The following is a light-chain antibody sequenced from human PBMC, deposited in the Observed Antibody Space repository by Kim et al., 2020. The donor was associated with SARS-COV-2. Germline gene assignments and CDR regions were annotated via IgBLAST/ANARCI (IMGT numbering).Light chain of an antibody. CDR3: NSRDSSGNHLKV. CDR2: GKN. J-gene: IGLJ2*01. Sequence: LGQTVRITCQGDSLRSYYASWYQQKPEQAPVLVIYGKNNRPSGIPDRFSGSSSGNTASLTITGAQAEDEADYYCNSRDSSGNHLKVFGGGTKLTVL. CDR1: SLRSYY. V-gene: IGLV3-19*01.